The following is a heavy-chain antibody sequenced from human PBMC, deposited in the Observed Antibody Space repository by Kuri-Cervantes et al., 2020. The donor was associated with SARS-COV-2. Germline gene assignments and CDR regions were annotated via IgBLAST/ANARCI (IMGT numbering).Heavy chain of an antibody. Sequence: GESLKISCWGSGYRFTNYWIAWLRQMPGKGLEWMGIIYPGDSETKYSPSFQGQVNFSADRSISTVYLQFSCLKASDTAMYYCARRAPYAKSGSYSYFLDLWGQGALVTVSS. V-gene: IGHV5-51*01. CDR2: IYPGDSET. D-gene: IGHD3-3*01. CDR1: GYRFTNYW. J-gene: IGHJ5*02. CDR3: ARRAPYAKSGSYSYFLDL.